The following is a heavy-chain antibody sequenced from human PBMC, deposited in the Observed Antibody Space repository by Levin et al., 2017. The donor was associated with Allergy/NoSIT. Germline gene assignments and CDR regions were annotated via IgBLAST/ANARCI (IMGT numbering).Heavy chain of an antibody. V-gene: IGHV5-51*01. CDR2: IYPGDSDT. CDR1: GYSFTSYW. J-gene: IGHJ2*01. Sequence: ASVKVSCKGSGYSFTSYWIGWVRQMPGKGLEWMGIIYPGDSDTRYSPSFQGQVTISADKSISTAYLQWSSLKASDTAMYYCARLPYIVVVVAATPHWYFDLWGRGTLVTVSS. D-gene: IGHD2-15*01. CDR3: ARLPYIVVVVAATPHWYFDL.